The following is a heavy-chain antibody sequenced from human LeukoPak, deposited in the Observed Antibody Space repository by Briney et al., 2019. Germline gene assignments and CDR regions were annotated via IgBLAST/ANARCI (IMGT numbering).Heavy chain of an antibody. Sequence: GASVKVSCKVSGYTLTELSMHWVRQAPGKGREGMGGFDSEDGETIFAQKFQGKVTMTEETSTDTAYMKLRSLRSEDTAVYYCATGVESSGWPLGDYWGQGTLVTVSS. CDR1: GYTLTELS. J-gene: IGHJ4*02. CDR3: ATGVESSGWPLGDY. CDR2: FDSEDGET. V-gene: IGHV1-24*01. D-gene: IGHD6-19*01.